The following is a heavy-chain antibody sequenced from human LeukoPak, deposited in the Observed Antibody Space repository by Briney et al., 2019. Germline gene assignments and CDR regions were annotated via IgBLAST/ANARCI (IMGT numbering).Heavy chain of an antibody. CDR2: IKQDGSEK. V-gene: IGHV3-7*01. D-gene: IGHD6-19*01. J-gene: IGHJ6*02. CDR3: ARWKVAEISSHYYYYGMDV. CDR1: EFTFSGYW. Sequence: GGSLRLSCAASEFTFSGYWMSWVRQAPGKGLEWVANIKQDGSEKYYVDSVKGRFTISRDNAKNSLYLQMNSLRAEDTAVYYCARWKVAEISSHYYYYGMDVWGQGTTVTVSS.